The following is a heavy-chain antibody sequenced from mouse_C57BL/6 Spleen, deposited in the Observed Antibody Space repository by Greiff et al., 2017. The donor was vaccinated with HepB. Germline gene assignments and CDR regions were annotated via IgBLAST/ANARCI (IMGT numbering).Heavy chain of an antibody. D-gene: IGHD1-1*01. CDR3: ARGGISSYLAWFAY. J-gene: IGHJ3*01. CDR2: IHPNSGST. CDR1: GYTFTSYW. Sequence: QVQLQQPGAELVKPGASVKLSCKASGYTFTSYWMHWVKQRPGQGLEWIGMIHPNSGSTNYNEKFKSKATLTVDKSSSTAYMQLSSLTSEDSAVYYGARGGISSYLAWFAYWGQGTLVTVSA. V-gene: IGHV1-64*01.